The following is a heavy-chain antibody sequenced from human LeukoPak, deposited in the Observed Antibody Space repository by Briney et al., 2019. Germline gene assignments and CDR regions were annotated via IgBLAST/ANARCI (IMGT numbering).Heavy chain of an antibody. V-gene: IGHV3-23*01. CDR2: ISNSGYNT. CDR1: GFSVSSRA. CDR3: ARHDGSSFIYYVDH. Sequence: GGSLRLSCAASGFSVSSRAMSWVRQDPGKGLEWVSTISNSGYNTWYADSVKGRFTISRDNSQNTLYLQMSSLRAEDTALYYCARHDGSSFIYYVDHWGQGALVTVSS. J-gene: IGHJ4*02. D-gene: IGHD1-26*01.